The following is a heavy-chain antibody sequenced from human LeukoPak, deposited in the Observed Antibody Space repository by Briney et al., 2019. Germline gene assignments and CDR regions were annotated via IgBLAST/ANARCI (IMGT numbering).Heavy chain of an antibody. CDR3: ASLVEMATTPYYYYGMDV. J-gene: IGHJ6*02. CDR1: KFTFSSYW. D-gene: IGHD5-24*01. V-gene: IGHV3-7*01. Sequence: GGSLRLSCAASKFTFSSYWMSWVRQAPGKGLEWVANIKQDGSVQFYMDSLKGRFSVSRDNAKNSLYLQMNSLRDEDTAVYYCASLVEMATTPYYYYGMDVWGQGTTVTVSS. CDR2: IKQDGSVQ.